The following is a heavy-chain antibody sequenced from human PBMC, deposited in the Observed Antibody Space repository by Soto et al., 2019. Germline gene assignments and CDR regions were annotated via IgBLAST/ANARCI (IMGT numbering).Heavy chain of an antibody. CDR1: GFTFSTYS. CDR2: IISSSTTI. V-gene: IGHV3-48*02. J-gene: IGHJ5*02. Sequence: EVQLVESGGGLVKRGGSLRLSCTASGFTFSTYSMNWVRQAPGKGLEWISYIISSSTTIFYADSVKGRFTISRDNAKNSLYLQMNSVRDEDTAVYYCARDNGMAGSFDPWGQGTLVTVSS. D-gene: IGHD2-8*01. CDR3: ARDNGMAGSFDP.